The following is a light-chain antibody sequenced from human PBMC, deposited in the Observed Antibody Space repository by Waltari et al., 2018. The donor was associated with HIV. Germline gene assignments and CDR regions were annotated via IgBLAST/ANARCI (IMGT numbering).Light chain of an antibody. CDR1: KLGDKF. Sequence: SYEVTQAPSLSVSPGQTARITCSGNKLGDKFTCWYQQKSGQSPVLIIYQDSKRPSGLPERFSGSKSGNTATLTISGTQAMDEAEYYCQTWDSSTGVVFGGGTKRTVL. CDR3: QTWDSSTGVV. J-gene: IGLJ2*01. V-gene: IGLV3-1*01. CDR2: QDS.